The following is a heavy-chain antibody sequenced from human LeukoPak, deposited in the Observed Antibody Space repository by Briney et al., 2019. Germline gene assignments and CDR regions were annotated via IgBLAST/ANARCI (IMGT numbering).Heavy chain of an antibody. CDR2: IKSDGSST. Sequence: PGGSLRLSCAASGFTISSYAMSWVRQGPGKGLVWVSRIKSDGSSTSYAESVKGRFTISRDNAKNTVYVHMNSLRDEDTAVYCCARGGRYAYFLDYWGQGTLVTVSS. CDR1: GFTISSYA. J-gene: IGHJ4*02. V-gene: IGHV3-74*01. D-gene: IGHD3-16*01. CDR3: ARGGRYAYFLDY.